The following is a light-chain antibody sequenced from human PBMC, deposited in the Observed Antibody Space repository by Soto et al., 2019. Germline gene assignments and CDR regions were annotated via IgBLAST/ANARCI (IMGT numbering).Light chain of an antibody. V-gene: IGKV3-15*01. J-gene: IGKJ1*01. CDR1: QTINTN. CDR3: QQYNDWPWT. Sequence: EIVMTQSPTTLSVSPGERAALSCRTSQTINTNLAWYRQKPGQVPRLLIFGAYTRATGIPARFSGSGSGTEFTLTISSLQSEDFAVYYCQQYNDWPWTFGQGTKVEIK. CDR2: GAY.